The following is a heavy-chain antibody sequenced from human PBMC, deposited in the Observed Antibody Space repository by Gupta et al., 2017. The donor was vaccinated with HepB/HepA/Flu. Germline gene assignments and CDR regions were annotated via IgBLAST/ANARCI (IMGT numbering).Heavy chain of an antibody. CDR2: ISASGSTT. CDR1: GFTFSDHY. D-gene: IGHD2-8*01. CDR3: AREVPWSI. Sequence: QVQLVELGGGLVKPGGSLRLSCAPSGFTFSDHYMNWIRQAPGKGLEWLSYISASGSTTYYADSVKGRFTISRDNTKNSLYLQMNSLRAEDTAVYYCAREVPWSIWGQGTLVTVSS. J-gene: IGHJ1*01. V-gene: IGHV3-11*01.